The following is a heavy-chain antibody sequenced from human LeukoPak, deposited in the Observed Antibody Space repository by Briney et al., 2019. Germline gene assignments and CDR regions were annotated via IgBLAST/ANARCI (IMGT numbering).Heavy chain of an antibody. CDR1: GFTFSNYA. V-gene: IGHV3-23*01. CDR2: ISGSGGST. Sequence: GGSLRLSCAASGFTFSNYALSWVRQARGKGLEWVSDISGSGGSTYYADSVKGRFTISRDNSKNTMYLQMNSLRAEDTAVYYCAKRIQSAMAMGYWGQGTLVTVSS. J-gene: IGHJ4*02. D-gene: IGHD5-18*01. CDR3: AKRIQSAMAMGY.